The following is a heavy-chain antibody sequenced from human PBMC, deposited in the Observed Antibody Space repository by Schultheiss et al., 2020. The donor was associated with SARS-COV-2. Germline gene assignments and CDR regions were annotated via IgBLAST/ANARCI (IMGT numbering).Heavy chain of an antibody. V-gene: IGHV3-48*04. Sequence: GGSLRLSCAASGFTFSSYSMNWVRQAPGKGLEWVSYISSSSSTIYYADSVKGRFTISRDNAKNSLYLQMNSLRAEDTAVYYCAKDREQQLFDYWGQGTLVTVSS. CDR1: GFTFSSYS. CDR2: ISSSSSTI. CDR3: AKDREQQLFDY. D-gene: IGHD6-13*01. J-gene: IGHJ4*02.